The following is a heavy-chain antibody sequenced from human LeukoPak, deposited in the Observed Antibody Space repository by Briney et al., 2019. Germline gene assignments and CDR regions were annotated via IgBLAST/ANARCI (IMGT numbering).Heavy chain of an antibody. J-gene: IGHJ4*02. Sequence: PGGSLRLSCAASGFTFSSYGMHWVRQAPGKGLEWVAVISYDGSNKYYADSVKGRFTISRDNSKNTLYLLMNSLRAEDTAVYYCAKEGRYCSGGSCYSSWGQGTLVTVSS. CDR3: AKEGRYCSGGSCYSS. CDR2: ISYDGSNK. D-gene: IGHD2-15*01. V-gene: IGHV3-30*18. CDR1: GFTFSSYG.